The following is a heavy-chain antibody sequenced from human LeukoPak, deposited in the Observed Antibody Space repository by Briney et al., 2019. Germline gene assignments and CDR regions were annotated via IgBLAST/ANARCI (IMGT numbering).Heavy chain of an antibody. J-gene: IGHJ6*02. D-gene: IGHD3-22*01. CDR1: GGSISSSSYY. V-gene: IGHV4-39*01. CDR2: IFYSGST. Sequence: SETLSLTCTVSGGSISSSSYYWGWIRQPPGKGLEWIGSIFYSGSTYYNPSLKSRVTISVDTSKNQFSLKLSSVTAADTAVYFCASGFYYDSGGYSIFFYYGLDVWGQGTTVTVSS. CDR3: ASGFYYDSGGYSIFFYYGLDV.